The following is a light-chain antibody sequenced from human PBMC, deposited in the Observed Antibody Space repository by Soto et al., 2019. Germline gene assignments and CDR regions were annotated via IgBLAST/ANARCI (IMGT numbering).Light chain of an antibody. CDR3: SSYTSTSIV. CDR2: DVS. V-gene: IGLV2-14*01. CDR1: SSDVGGYNC. Sequence: QSALTQPASVSGSPGQSITISCTGTSSDVGGYNCVSWYQRHPGKAPKLMIYDVSNRPSGVSDRFSGSKSGNTASLTISGLQAEDEADYHCSSYTSTSIVFGTGTKVTVL. J-gene: IGLJ1*01.